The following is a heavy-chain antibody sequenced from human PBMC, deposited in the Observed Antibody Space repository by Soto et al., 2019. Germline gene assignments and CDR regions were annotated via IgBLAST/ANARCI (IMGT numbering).Heavy chain of an antibody. CDR2: IWYDGSNK. CDR3: ARDRYDILTGYYNPTGFDY. Sequence: GGSLRLSCAASGFTFSSYAMSWVRQAPGKGLEWVAVIWYDGSNKYYADSVKGRFTISRDNSKNTLYLQMNSLRAEDTAVYYCARDRYDILTGYYNPTGFDYWGQGTLVTVSS. CDR1: GFTFSSYA. J-gene: IGHJ4*02. D-gene: IGHD3-9*01. V-gene: IGHV3-33*08.